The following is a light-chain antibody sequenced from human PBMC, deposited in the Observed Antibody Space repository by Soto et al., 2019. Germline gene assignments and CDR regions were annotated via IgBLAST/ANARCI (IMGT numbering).Light chain of an antibody. CDR1: SSNIGAGYD. CDR3: QSYDSSLSGYV. CDR2: GNS. Sequence: QSVLTQRPSVSGAPGQRVTISCTGSSSNIGAGYDVHWYQQLPGTAPKLPIYGNSNRPSGVPDRFSGSKSGTSASLAITGLQAEDEADYYCQSYDSSLSGYVFGTGTKVTVL. J-gene: IGLJ1*01. V-gene: IGLV1-40*01.